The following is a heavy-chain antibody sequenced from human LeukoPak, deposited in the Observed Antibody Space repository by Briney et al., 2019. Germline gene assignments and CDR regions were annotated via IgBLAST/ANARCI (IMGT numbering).Heavy chain of an antibody. CDR1: GYTFTGYY. V-gene: IGHV1-2*02. J-gene: IGHJ3*02. D-gene: IGHD3-10*01. Sequence: WASVTVSFTASGYTFTGYYMHWVRQAPGQGLEWMGWINPNSGGTNYTQKFQGRVTMTRDTSISTAYMELSRLRSDDTAVYYCARDRGSGSYSQQLGAFDIWGQGTMVTVSS. CDR2: INPNSGGT. CDR3: ARDRGSGSYSQQLGAFDI.